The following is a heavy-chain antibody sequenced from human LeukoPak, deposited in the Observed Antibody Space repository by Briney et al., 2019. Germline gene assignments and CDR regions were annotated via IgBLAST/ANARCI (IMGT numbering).Heavy chain of an antibody. V-gene: IGHV4-39*01. J-gene: IGHJ4*01. CDR3: ARNVSAGYFDY. CDR1: GGSMTYPTYY. D-gene: IGHD2-8*01. Sequence: SETLSLSCIFSGGSMTYPTYYWACIRQPPGKGLEWIGSVYYSGSTSYSPSLKSRVTISLDTSKNQFSLRLSSVTAADTAVYYWARNVSAGYFDYWGHGTLVTVSS. CDR2: VYYSGST.